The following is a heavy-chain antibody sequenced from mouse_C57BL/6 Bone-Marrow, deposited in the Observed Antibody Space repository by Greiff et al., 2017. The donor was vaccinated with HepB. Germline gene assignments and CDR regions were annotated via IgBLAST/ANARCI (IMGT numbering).Heavy chain of an antibody. CDR2: ISSGGSYT. V-gene: IGHV5-6*01. CDR3: ARQGITKIVAPIAMDY. J-gene: IGHJ4*01. D-gene: IGHD1-1*01. Sequence: EVKLVESGGDLVKPGGSLKLSCAASGFTFSSYGMSWVRQTPDKRLEWVATISSGGSYTYYPDSVKGRFTISRDNAKNTLYLQMSSLKSEDTAMYYCARQGITKIVAPIAMDYWGQGTSVTVSA. CDR1: GFTFSSYG.